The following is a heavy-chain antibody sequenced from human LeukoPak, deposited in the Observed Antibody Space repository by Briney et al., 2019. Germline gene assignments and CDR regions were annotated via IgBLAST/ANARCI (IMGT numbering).Heavy chain of an antibody. J-gene: IGHJ6*02. CDR2: ISSSSSYI. Sequence: KSGGSLRLSCAASGFTFSSYSMNWVRQAPGKGLEWVSSISSSSSYIYYADSVKGRFTISRDNAKNSLYLQMNSLRAEDTAVYYCARDIVYGGSSFRDDYYYYGMDVWGQGTTVTVSS. CDR3: ARDIVYGGSSFRDDYYYYGMDV. V-gene: IGHV3-21*01. CDR1: GFTFSSYS. D-gene: IGHD6-6*01.